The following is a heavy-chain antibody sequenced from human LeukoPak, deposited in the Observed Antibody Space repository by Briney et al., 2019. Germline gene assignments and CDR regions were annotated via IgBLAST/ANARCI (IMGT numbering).Heavy chain of an antibody. CDR2: IKSKTEGGTT. V-gene: IGHV3-15*01. J-gene: IGHJ5*02. CDR3: TTGNP. Sequence: GGSLRLSCLTSGFTFANASMSWVRQAPGKGLQWVGLIKSKTEGGTTFHAAPVKDRFRISRDDGRNTLYLQMNSLTVGDTGVYYCTTGNPWGQGTLVTVSS. CDR1: GFTFANAS.